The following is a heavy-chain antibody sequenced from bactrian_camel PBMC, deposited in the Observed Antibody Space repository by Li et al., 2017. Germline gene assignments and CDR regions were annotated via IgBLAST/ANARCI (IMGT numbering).Heavy chain of an antibody. V-gene: IGHV3S40*01. CDR2: ISMGGGTT. J-gene: IGHJ4*01. Sequence: VQLVESGGGLVQPGGSLRLSCTASGFTFSSYDMTWVRQAPGKGLEWVSSISMGGGTTYYADAVKGRFTISRDNAKNTVYLQMNSLKVEDTAMYYCAASLGKTYCSAAFFLSRLRPNFGFMGQGTQVTVS. CDR1: GFTFSSYD. D-gene: IGHD1*01.